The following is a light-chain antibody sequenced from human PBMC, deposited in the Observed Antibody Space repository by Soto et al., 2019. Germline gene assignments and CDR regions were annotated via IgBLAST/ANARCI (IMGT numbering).Light chain of an antibody. CDR3: QQSYTTPRT. CDR2: AAS. J-gene: IGKJ1*01. CDR1: QTIIGY. V-gene: IGKV1-39*01. Sequence: DIQMTQSPSSLSASISDSVTITCRASQTIIGYLNWYQQKPGKAPRLLINAASNLQSGVPSRFRGSGSETDFTLTITSLQPEDFATYYCQQSYTTPRTCGQGTKV.